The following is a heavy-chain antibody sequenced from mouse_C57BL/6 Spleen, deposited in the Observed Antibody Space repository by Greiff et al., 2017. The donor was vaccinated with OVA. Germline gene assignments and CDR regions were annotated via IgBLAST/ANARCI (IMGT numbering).Heavy chain of an antibody. CDR2: ISYDGSN. Sequence: VQLKQSGPGLVKPSQSLSLTCSVTGYSITSGYYWNWIRQFPGNKLEWMGYISYDGSNNYNPSLKNRISITRDTSKNQFFLKLNSVTTEDTATYYCARAPLLGYFDVWGTGTTVTVSS. CDR3: ARAPLLGYFDV. J-gene: IGHJ1*03. CDR1: GYSITSGYY. V-gene: IGHV3-6*01.